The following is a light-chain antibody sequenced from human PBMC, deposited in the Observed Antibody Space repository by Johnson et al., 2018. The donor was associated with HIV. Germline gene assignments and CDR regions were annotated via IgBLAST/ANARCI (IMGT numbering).Light chain of an antibody. J-gene: IGLJ1*01. CDR3: GTWDSSLSAV. V-gene: IGLV1-51*02. CDR2: ENN. Sequence: QSMLTQPPSVSAAPGQKVTISCSGSSSNIGNNYVSWYQQLPGTAPKLLIYENNKRPSGIPDRFSGSQSGTSATLGITGLQTGDQADYYCGTWDSSLSAVFGTGTKVTVL. CDR1: SSNIGNNY.